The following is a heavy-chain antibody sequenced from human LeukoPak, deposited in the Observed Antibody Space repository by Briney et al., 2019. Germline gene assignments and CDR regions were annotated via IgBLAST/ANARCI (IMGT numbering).Heavy chain of an antibody. CDR1: GDSISITSYS. Sequence: SETLSLTCTVPGDSISITSYSSDWIRQPPGKGLEWIGSIYFSGSAYYNPSLESRVTISVDTSNNQCSLKLTSVTAADTAVYYCAGHSTVTTIDFWGQGTLVTVSS. D-gene: IGHD4-17*01. CDR2: IYFSGSA. V-gene: IGHV4-39*01. CDR3: AGHSTVTTIDF. J-gene: IGHJ4*02.